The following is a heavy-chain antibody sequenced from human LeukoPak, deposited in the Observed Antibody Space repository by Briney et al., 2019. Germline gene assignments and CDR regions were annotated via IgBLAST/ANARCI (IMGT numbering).Heavy chain of an antibody. D-gene: IGHD3-22*01. CDR3: AREYYYDSSGYYPSYYDWFDP. J-gene: IGHJ5*02. CDR1: GGSISSYY. Sequence: SETLSLTCTVSGGSISSYYWSWIRQPPGQGLEWIGYIYYSGSTNYNPSLKSRVTISVDTSKNQFSLKLSSVTAADTAVYYCAREYYYDSSGYYPSYYDWFDPWGQGTLVTVSS. V-gene: IGHV4-59*01. CDR2: IYYSGST.